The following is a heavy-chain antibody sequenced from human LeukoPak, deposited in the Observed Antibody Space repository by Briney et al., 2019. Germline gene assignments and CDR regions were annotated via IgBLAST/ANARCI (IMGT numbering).Heavy chain of an antibody. CDR3: ARGQMATARDLYYYYYMDV. D-gene: IGHD5-24*01. V-gene: IGHV3-33*01. Sequence: GGSLRLSCAASGFTFSSYGMHWVRQAPGKGLEWVAVIWYDGSNKYYADSVKGRFTISRDNSKNTLYLQMNSLRAEDTAVYYCARGQMATARDLYYYYYMDVWGKGTTVTVSS. J-gene: IGHJ6*03. CDR2: IWYDGSNK. CDR1: GFTFSSYG.